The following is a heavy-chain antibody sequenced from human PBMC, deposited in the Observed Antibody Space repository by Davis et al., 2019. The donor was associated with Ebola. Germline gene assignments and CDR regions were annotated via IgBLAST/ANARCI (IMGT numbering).Heavy chain of an antibody. Sequence: GGSLRLSCAASGFTVSSNYMSWVRQAPGKGLEWVAYISYSGATIYYVDSVKGRFTISRDNAKNSLHLQMNSLRVEDTAMYYCVSLLHWGQGARVTVSS. V-gene: IGHV3-11*01. CDR1: GFTVSSNY. CDR2: ISYSGATI. CDR3: VSLLH. J-gene: IGHJ4*02.